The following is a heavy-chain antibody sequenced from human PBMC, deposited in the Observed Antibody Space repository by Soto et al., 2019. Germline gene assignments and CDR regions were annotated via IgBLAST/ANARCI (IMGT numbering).Heavy chain of an antibody. V-gene: IGHV3-23*01. Sequence: GGSLRLSCAASGFTFSSYAMGWVRQAPGKGLEWVSAISGSGGSTYYADSVKGRFTISRDNSKNTLYLQMNSLRAEDTAVYYCAIYSSSWSQRYFDYWGQGTLVTVSS. CDR3: AIYSSSWSQRYFDY. J-gene: IGHJ4*02. CDR2: ISGSGGST. D-gene: IGHD6-13*01. CDR1: GFTFSSYA.